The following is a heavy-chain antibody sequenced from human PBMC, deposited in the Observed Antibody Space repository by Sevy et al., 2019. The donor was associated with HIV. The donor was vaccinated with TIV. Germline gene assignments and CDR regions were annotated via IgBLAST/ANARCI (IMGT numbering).Heavy chain of an antibody. CDR1: GFTFDDYA. V-gene: IGHV3-9*01. CDR3: AKDGYYGSGSNYNAHYGMDV. J-gene: IGHJ6*02. CDR2: ISWNSGSI. Sequence: GGSLRLSCAASGFTFDDYAMHWVRQAPGKGLEWVSGISWNSGSIGYADSVKGRFTISRDNAKNSLYLQMNSLRAEDTALYYCAKDGYYGSGSNYNAHYGMDVWGQGTTVTVSS. D-gene: IGHD3-10*01.